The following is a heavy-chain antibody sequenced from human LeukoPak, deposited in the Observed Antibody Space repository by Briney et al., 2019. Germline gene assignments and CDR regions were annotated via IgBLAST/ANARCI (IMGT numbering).Heavy chain of an antibody. J-gene: IGHJ4*02. V-gene: IGHV4-59*08. D-gene: IGHD3-22*01. CDR1: GGSISSYY. CDR2: IYYSGST. Sequence: SETLSLTCTVSGGSISSYYWSWIRQPPGKGLEWIGYIYYSGSTNYNPSLKSRVTISVDTSKNHFSLKLSSVTAPDTAVYYCASHKYYYDSSGYYADYWGQGTLVTVSS. CDR3: ASHKYYYDSSGYYADY.